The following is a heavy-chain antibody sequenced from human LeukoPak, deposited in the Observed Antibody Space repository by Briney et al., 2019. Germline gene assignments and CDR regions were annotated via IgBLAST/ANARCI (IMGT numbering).Heavy chain of an antibody. CDR3: AKGVSSDY. D-gene: IGHD3-10*01. CDR2: ISWNSGSI. Sequence: GRSLRLSCAASGFTFDDYAMRWVRQAPGKGLEWVSGISWNSGSIGYADSVKGRFTISRDNAKNSLYLQMNSLRAEDTALYYCAKGVSSDYWGQGTLVTVSS. CDR1: GFTFDDYA. J-gene: IGHJ4*02. V-gene: IGHV3-9*01.